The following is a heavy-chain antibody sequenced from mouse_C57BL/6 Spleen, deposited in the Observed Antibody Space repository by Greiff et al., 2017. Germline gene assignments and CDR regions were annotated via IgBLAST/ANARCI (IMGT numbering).Heavy chain of an antibody. J-gene: IGHJ4*01. V-gene: IGHV1-26*01. CDR2: INPNNGGT. D-gene: IGHD1-1*01. CDR1: GYTFTDYY. CDR3: ARAGSYCGRSYGAMDY. Sequence: VQLQQSGPELVKPGASVKISCKASGYTFTDYYMNWVKQRPGQGLEWIGDINPNNGGTIYNQKFKGKATLTVDKSSSTAYMELSSLTSEDSAVXYCARAGSYCGRSYGAMDYWGQGTTVTVSS.